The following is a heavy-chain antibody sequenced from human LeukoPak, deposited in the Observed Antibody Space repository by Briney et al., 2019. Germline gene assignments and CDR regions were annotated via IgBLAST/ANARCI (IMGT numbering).Heavy chain of an antibody. V-gene: IGHV3-23*01. CDR3: AKSGSSWYYWYFDL. CDR2: ISGSGGST. D-gene: IGHD6-13*01. CDR1: GFTFSSYA. Sequence: GGSLRLSCAASGFTFSSYAMSWVRQAPGKGREWVSAISGSGGSTYYADSVKGRFTISRDNSKNTLYLQTNSLRAEDTAVYYCAKSGSSWYYWYFDLWGRGTLVTVSS. J-gene: IGHJ2*01.